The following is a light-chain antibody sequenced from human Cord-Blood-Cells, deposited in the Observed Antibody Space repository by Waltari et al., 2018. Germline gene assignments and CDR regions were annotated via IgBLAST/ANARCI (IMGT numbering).Light chain of an antibody. CDR2: AAS. V-gene: IGKV1-39*01. CDR1: QRISSY. CDR3: QQSYSTPYT. Sequence: DIQMPQSPSSMSAYVGDRVNITCRASQRISSYLNWYQQKPGKAPKLLIYAASSLQSGVPSRFSGSGSRTDFTLTISSLQPEDFATYYCQQSYSTPYTFGQGTKLEIK. J-gene: IGKJ2*01.